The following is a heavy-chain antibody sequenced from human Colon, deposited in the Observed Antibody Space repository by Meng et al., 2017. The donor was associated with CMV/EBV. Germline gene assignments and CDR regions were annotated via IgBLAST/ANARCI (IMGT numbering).Heavy chain of an antibody. CDR1: GGSFSGYY. CDR2: INHSGST. J-gene: IGHJ6*02. V-gene: IGHV4-34*01. D-gene: IGHD3-10*01. CDR3: ARLRLITMVRGARDYYYGMDV. Sequence: GSLRLSCAVYGGSFSGYYWSWIRQPPGKGLEWIGEINHSGSTNYNPSLKSRVTISVDTSKNQFSLKLSSVTAADTAVYYCARLRLITMVRGARDYYYGMDVWGQGTMVTVSS.